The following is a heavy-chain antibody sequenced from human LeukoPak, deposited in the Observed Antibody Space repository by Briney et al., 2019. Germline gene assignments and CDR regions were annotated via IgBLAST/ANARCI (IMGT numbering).Heavy chain of an antibody. CDR3: AKDPPSWYSSSWYGFDP. CDR1: GFTFSSYA. V-gene: IGHV3-23*01. Sequence: HPGGSLRLSCAASGFTFSSYAMSWVRQAPGKGLEWVSAISSSGGSTYYADSVKGRFTISRDNSKNTLYLQMNSLRAEDTAVYYCAKDPPSWYSSSWYGFDPWGQGTLVTVSS. D-gene: IGHD6-13*01. CDR2: ISSSGGST. J-gene: IGHJ5*02.